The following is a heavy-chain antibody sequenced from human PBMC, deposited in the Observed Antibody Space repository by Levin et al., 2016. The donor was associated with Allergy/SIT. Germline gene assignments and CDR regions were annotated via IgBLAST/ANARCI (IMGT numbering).Heavy chain of an antibody. J-gene: IGHJ1*01. D-gene: IGHD2/OR15-2a*01. CDR2: IYSTGST. CDR3: ARREVYARSGVEYFRH. Sequence: SETLSLTCTVSGGSTSGYYWSWIRQPAGKGLEWIGRIYSTGSTSYNPSLKSRVTMSIDTSKNQFSLKINSVTAADTAVYYCARREVYARSGVEYFRHWGQGTLVTVSS. V-gene: IGHV4-4*07. CDR1: GGSTSGYY.